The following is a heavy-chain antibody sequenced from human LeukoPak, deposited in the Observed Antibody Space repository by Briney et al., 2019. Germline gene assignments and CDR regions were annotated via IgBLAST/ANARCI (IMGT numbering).Heavy chain of an antibody. CDR3: AGEDGHYFDY. Sequence: SETLSLTCTVSGGSISSSSYYWGWIRQPPGKGLEWIGSIYYSGSTYYNPPLKSRVTISVDTSKNQFSLKLSSVTAADTAVYYCAGEDGHYFDYWGQGTLVTVSS. J-gene: IGHJ4*02. V-gene: IGHV4-39*02. CDR1: GGSISSSSYY. CDR2: IYYSGST.